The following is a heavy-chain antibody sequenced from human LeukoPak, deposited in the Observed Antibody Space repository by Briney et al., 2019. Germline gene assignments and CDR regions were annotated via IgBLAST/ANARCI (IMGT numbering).Heavy chain of an antibody. CDR3: AKSIRPIDSNSWYLHFDS. Sequence: GGSLRLSCAASGFTFRNYAMTWVRQAPGKGLEWIPSIGGDFTTHYADSVRGRFTISRDNSKDTIYLQMNSLRAEDTATYYCAKSIRPIDSNSWYLHFDSWGQGTLVTVSS. V-gene: IGHV3-23*01. CDR1: GFTFRNYA. J-gene: IGHJ4*02. CDR2: IGGDFTT. D-gene: IGHD6-13*01.